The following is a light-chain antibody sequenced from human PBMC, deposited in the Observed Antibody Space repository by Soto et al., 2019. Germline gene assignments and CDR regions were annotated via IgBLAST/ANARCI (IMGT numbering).Light chain of an antibody. CDR2: GAS. CDR3: QQYNNWPRT. J-gene: IGKJ1*01. Sequence: EIVMTQSPATLSVSPGERATLSCRASQSVTSNLAWYRHKPGQAPRLLIYGASTRATGIPARFSGSGSGTDFTLTISSLQSEDFAVYYCQQYNNWPRTFGQGTKVEIK. V-gene: IGKV3-15*01. CDR1: QSVTSN.